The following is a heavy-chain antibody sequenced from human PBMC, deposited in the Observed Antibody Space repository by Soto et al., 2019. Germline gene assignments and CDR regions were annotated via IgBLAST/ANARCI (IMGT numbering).Heavy chain of an antibody. CDR2: ISDDGAPI. CDR3: ARENSVQAWLHHFDH. D-gene: IGHD5-18*01. V-gene: IGHV3-48*03. Sequence: GSLSLSCEASGFSFSSFAMNWVRQAPGRGLEWVSYISDDGAPIYYADSLKGRSTISRDNAKNSLSLQMNNLRAEDTAVYYCARENSVQAWLHHFDHWGLGTLVTVSS. CDR1: GFSFSSFA. J-gene: IGHJ4*02.